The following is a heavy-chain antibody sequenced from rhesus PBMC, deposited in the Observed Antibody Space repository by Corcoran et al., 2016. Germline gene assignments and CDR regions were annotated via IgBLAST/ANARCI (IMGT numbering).Heavy chain of an antibody. Sequence: VESGGGLAKPGGSLRLSCAASGFTFSDYYMHWVRQASGKGLEWVSRISNGGGSTWYADSVKGRFTISRENAKNTLYLQVNSLRAEDTAVYYCARRANWNYGLDSWGQGVVVTVSS. CDR3: ARRANWNYGLDS. CDR2: ISNGGGST. D-gene: IGHD1-26*01. V-gene: IGHV3-59*01. J-gene: IGHJ6*01. CDR1: GFTFSDYY.